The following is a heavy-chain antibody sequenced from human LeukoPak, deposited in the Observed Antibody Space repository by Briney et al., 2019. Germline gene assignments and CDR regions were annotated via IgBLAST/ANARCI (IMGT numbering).Heavy chain of an antibody. CDR2: INHSEIT. Sequence: SETLSLTCAVWGGCFSGYYWSGIRQPPGKGLHWMGEINHSEITNYNPSLKIRVTISVDTSKNQFYLKLTSVTAADTAVYYCARRRGGDTAMVRQRLTYYFDYWGQGTLVTVSS. CDR3: ARRRGGDTAMVRQRLTYYFDY. J-gene: IGHJ4*02. V-gene: IGHV4-34*01. D-gene: IGHD5-18*01. CDR1: GGCFSGYY.